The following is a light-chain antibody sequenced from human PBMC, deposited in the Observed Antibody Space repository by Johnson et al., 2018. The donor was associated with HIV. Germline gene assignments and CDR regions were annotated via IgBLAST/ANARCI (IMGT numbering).Light chain of an antibody. CDR1: SSNIENNY. Sequence: QSVLTQPPSVSAAPGQKVTISCSGSSSNIENNYVSWYQQLPGTAPKLLIYENNKRPTGLPDRLSGSKYGTSATLGITGLQTGDEAGYYCGTWDSSLCAAYVFGTGTKVTVL. CDR2: ENN. CDR3: GTWDSSLCAAYV. V-gene: IGLV1-51*02. J-gene: IGLJ1*01.